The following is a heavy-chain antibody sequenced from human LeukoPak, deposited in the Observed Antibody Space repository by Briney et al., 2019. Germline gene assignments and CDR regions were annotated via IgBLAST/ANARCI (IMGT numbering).Heavy chain of an antibody. CDR2: ISAYNGNT. CDR1: GYTFTSYG. V-gene: IGHV1-18*01. J-gene: IGHJ4*02. D-gene: IGHD4-17*01. Sequence: ASVKVSCKASGYTFTSYGISWVRQAPGQGLEWMGWISAYNGNTNYAQKLQGRVTMTTDTSTSTAYMELRSLRSDDTAVYYCARVRPGYGVHAPFRYWGQGTLVTVSS. CDR3: ARVRPGYGVHAPFRY.